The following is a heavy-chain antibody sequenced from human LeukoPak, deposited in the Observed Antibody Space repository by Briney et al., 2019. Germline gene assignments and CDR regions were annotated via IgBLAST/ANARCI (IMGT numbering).Heavy chain of an antibody. V-gene: IGHV3-23*01. Sequence: PGGSLRLSCAASGFTFSDYYMSWVRQAPGKGLEWVSAISGSGGSTYYADSVKGRFTISRDNSKNTLYLQMNSLRAEDTAVYYCANQETTVTPFDYWGQGTLVTVSS. CDR2: ISGSGGST. J-gene: IGHJ4*02. CDR1: GFTFSDYY. D-gene: IGHD4-17*01. CDR3: ANQETTVTPFDY.